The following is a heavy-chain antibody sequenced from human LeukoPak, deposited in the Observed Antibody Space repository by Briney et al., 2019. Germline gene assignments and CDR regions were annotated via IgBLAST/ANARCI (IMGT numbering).Heavy chain of an antibody. CDR1: GFTFSSYS. CDR2: ISYDGSNK. V-gene: IGHV3-30*18. J-gene: IGHJ4*02. CDR3: VKDDGWVQYAN. D-gene: IGHD5-24*01. Sequence: GGSLRLSCAASGFTFSSYSMNWVRQAPGKGLEWVTAISYDGSNKYYADSVKGRFTISRDNSKNTLYVQMNSLSAEDAAVYYCVKDDGWVQYANWGQGTLVTVSS.